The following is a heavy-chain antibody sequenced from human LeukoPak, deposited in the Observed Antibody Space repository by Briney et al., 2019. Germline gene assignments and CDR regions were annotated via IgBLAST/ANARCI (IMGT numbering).Heavy chain of an antibody. CDR3: ARGITIFGVVSDNWFDP. D-gene: IGHD3-3*01. V-gene: IGHV1-46*01. J-gene: IGHJ5*02. Sequence: GASVKVSCKASGYTFTSYYMHWVRQAPGQGLEWMGIINPSGGSTSYAQKFQGRVTMTRDTSTSTVYMELSSLRSEDTAVYYCARGITIFGVVSDNWFDPWGQGTLVTVSS. CDR1: GYTFTSYY. CDR2: INPSGGST.